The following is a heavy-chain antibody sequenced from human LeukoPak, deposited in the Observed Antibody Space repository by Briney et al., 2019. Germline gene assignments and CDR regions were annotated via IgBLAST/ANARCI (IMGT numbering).Heavy chain of an antibody. Sequence: SKTLSLTCAVYGGSFSGYYWSWIRQPPGKGLEWIGEINHSGSTNYNPSLKSRVTISVDTSKNQFSLKLSSVTAADTAVYYCARANYYDSSPVLDYWGQGTLVTVSS. CDR1: GGSFSGYY. V-gene: IGHV4-34*01. CDR3: ARANYYDSSPVLDY. D-gene: IGHD3-22*01. CDR2: INHSGST. J-gene: IGHJ4*02.